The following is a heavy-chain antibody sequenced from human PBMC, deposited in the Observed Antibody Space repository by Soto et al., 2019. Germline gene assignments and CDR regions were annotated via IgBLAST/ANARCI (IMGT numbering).Heavy chain of an antibody. J-gene: IGHJ4*02. Sequence: QVQLQQSGPGLVKPSQTLSLTCAISGDSVSSNSAAWTWIRQSPSRGLEWLGRTYYRSTLSNDYAIYVKSRITINPDTSNNQFSLHLNSVNPENTAVYYCARRIAATVTAGTFDCWGQGTLVTVSS. CDR3: ARRIAATVTAGTFDC. CDR2: TYYRSTLSN. D-gene: IGHD6-13*01. CDR1: GDSVSSNSAA. V-gene: IGHV6-1*01.